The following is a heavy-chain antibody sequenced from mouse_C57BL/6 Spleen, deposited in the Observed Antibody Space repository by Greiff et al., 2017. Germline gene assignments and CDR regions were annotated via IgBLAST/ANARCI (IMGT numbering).Heavy chain of an antibody. J-gene: IGHJ2*01. Sequence: EVKLEESGGGLVQPGGSMQLSCAASGFTFSDAWMDWVRQSPEKGLEWVAEIRNKANNHATYYAESVKGRCTISRDDSKSSVYLQMNSLRAEDTGIYYCTSTGPYYFDYWGQGTTLTVSS. V-gene: IGHV6-6*01. CDR1: GFTFSDAW. CDR3: TSTGPYYFDY. CDR2: IRNKANNHAT.